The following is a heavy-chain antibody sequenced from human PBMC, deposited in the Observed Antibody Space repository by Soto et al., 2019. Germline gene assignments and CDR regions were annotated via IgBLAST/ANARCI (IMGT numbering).Heavy chain of an antibody. V-gene: IGHV4-31*03. J-gene: IGHJ6*03. CDR3: ARRGYCSGGSCYAYYYYMDV. CDR1: GGSISSGGYY. D-gene: IGHD2-15*01. Sequence: QVQLQESGPGLVKPSQTLSLTCTVSGGSISSGGYYWSWIRQHPGKGLEWIGYIYYSGSTYYNPSLKTRVTISVDTSKNQFSLKLSSVTAADTAVYYCARRGYCSGGSCYAYYYYMDVWGKGTTVTVSS. CDR2: IYYSGST.